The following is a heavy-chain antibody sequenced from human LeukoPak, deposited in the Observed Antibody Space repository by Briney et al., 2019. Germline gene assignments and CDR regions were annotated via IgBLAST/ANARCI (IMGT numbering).Heavy chain of an antibody. CDR3: ARKHETELAEFDY. D-gene: IGHD1-14*01. CDR1: GCTFTGYY. V-gene: IGHV1-2*02. CDR2: INPNSGAT. J-gene: IGHJ4*02. Sequence: ASVKVSCKASGCTFTGYYMHWVRQAPGQGLQWMGWINPNSGATNYAQKFQGRVTMTRDTSISTAYMELRSLGSDDTAVYYCARKHETELAEFDYWGQGSLVTVSS.